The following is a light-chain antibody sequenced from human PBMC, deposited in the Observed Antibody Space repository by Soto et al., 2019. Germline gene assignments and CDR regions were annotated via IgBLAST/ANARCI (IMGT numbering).Light chain of an antibody. J-gene: IGKJ2*01. CDR3: QQRSNWPRGT. V-gene: IGKV3-11*01. Sequence: EIVLTQSPATLSLSPGERATLSCRASQRVSSYLAWYQQKPGQAPRLLIYDASNRATGIPARFSGSGSGTDFPLTISSLEPEDFAVYYCQQRSNWPRGTFGQGTKLEIK. CDR2: DAS. CDR1: QRVSSY.